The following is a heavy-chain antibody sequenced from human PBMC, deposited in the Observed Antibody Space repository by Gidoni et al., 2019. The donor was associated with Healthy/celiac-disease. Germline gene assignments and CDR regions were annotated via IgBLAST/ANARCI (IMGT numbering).Heavy chain of an antibody. CDR3: ATSTFLEWLLPIRDAFDI. CDR1: GYTLTELS. CDR2: FDPEDGET. J-gene: IGHJ3*02. Sequence: QVQLVQSGAEVKKPGASVKVSCKVSGYTLTELSMHWVRQAPGKGLEWMGGFDPEDGETIYAQKFQGRVTMTEDTSTDTAYMELSSLRSEDTAVYYCATSTFLEWLLPIRDAFDIWGQGTMVTVSS. V-gene: IGHV1-24*01. D-gene: IGHD3-3*02.